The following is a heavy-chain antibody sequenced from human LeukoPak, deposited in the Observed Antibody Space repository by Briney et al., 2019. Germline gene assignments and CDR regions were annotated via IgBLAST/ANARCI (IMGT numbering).Heavy chain of an antibody. CDR3: AGFFYDSSGAAFDL. V-gene: IGHV1-69*05. Sequence: GASVKVSCKASGYTFTSYYMHWVRQAPGQGLAWMGGFIPIFGSPTYAQQFQGRVTFTTDESTYTAYMELSNLRSDDTAVFYCAGFFYDSSGAAFDLWGQGTMVTVSS. D-gene: IGHD3-22*01. CDR1: GYTFTSYY. CDR2: FIPIFGSP. J-gene: IGHJ3*01.